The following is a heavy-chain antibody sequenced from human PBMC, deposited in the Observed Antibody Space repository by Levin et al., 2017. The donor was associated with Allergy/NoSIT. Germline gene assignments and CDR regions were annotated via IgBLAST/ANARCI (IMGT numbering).Heavy chain of an antibody. CDR3: ARFVVTPVSYFYMDV. CDR1: GYTFKNYG. J-gene: IGHJ6*03. Sequence: GESLKISCQASGYTFKNYGISWVRQAPGQGLEWMGWISTHNGNTNYAQSFQGRVTMTTDTSTRTADMELRSLISDDTAVYYCARFVVTPVSYFYMDVWGKGTTVTVSS. V-gene: IGHV1-18*01. CDR2: ISTHNGNT. D-gene: IGHD2-2*01.